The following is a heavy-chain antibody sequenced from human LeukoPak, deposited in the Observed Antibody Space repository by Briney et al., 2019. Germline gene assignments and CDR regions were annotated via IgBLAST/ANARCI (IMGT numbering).Heavy chain of an antibody. D-gene: IGHD3-22*01. CDR1: GFTFTNSA. V-gene: IGHV1-58*02. CDR2: IVVGSGNT. J-gene: IGHJ5*02. Sequence: TSVKVSCKASGFTFTNSAMQWVRQARGQRLEWIGWIVVGSGNTNYAQKFQERVTITWDMSTSTVYMELSSLRSEDTAVYYCAADPHRTYYYDSSGYYPPRTAGFDPWGQGTLVTVSS. CDR3: AADPHRTYYYDSSGYYPPRTAGFDP.